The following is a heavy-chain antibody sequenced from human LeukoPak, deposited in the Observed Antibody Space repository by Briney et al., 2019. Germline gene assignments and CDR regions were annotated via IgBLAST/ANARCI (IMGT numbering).Heavy chain of an antibody. CDR2: VSYGGTNT. J-gene: IGHJ4*02. V-gene: IGHV3-30*18. Sequence: GRSLRLSCAASGFSFNIYGMHWVRQAPGKGLEWVAVVSYGGTNTYYADSVKGRFTISRDNSKNTLYLQMNSLRAEDTAVYYCAKDGDFGSTWYGLQYFDHWGQGTLVTVSS. CDR1: GFSFNIYG. CDR3: AKDGDFGSTWYGLQYFDH. D-gene: IGHD6-13*01.